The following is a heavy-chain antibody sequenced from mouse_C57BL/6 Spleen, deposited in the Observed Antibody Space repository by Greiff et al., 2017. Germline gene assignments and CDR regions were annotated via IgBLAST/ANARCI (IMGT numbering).Heavy chain of an antibody. CDR3: ARHYYGNYLYAMDY. V-gene: IGHV1-69*01. CDR1: GYTFTSYW. D-gene: IGHD2-1*01. CDR2: IDPSDSYT. Sequence: VQLQQPGAELVMPGASVKLSCKASGYTFTSYWMHWVKQRPGQGLEWIGEIDPSDSYTNYNQKFKGKSTLTVDKSSSTAYMQLSSLTSEDSAVYYCARHYYGNYLYAMDYWGQGTSVTVSS. J-gene: IGHJ4*01.